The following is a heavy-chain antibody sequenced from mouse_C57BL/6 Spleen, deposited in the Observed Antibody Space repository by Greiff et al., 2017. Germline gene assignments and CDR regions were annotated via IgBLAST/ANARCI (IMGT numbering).Heavy chain of an antibody. CDR3: ARDRDGAFDY. D-gene: IGHD2-3*01. V-gene: IGHV3-6*01. CDR1: GYSITSGYY. Sequence: EVKLQESGPGLVKPSQSLSLTCSVTGYSITSGYYWNWLRQFPGNKLEWMGYISYDGSNNYNPSLKNRISITRDTSKNQFFLKLNSVTTEYTATYYCARDRDGAFDYWGQGTTLTVSS. CDR2: ISYDGSN. J-gene: IGHJ2*01.